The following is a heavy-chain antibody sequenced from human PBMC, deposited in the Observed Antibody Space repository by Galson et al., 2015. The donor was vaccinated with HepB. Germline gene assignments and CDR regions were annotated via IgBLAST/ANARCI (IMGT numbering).Heavy chain of an antibody. CDR3: ARGRRLNIVGATLFDY. D-gene: IGHD1-26*01. CDR2: IYYSGST. CDR1: GGSISSYY. V-gene: IGHV4-59*01. J-gene: IGHJ4*02. Sequence: ETLSLTCTVSGGSISSYYWSWIRQPPGKGLEWIGYIYYSGSTNYNPSLKSRVTISVDTSKNQFSLKLSSVTAADTAVYYCARGRRLNIVGATLFDYWGQGTLVTVSS.